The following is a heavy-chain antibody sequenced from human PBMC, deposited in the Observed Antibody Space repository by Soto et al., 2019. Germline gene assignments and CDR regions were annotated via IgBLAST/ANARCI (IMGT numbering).Heavy chain of an antibody. J-gene: IGHJ5*02. CDR2: IDPRDSYV. V-gene: IGHV5-10-1*01. CDR1: GYTFTTFW. Sequence: GDSLKISCTGFGYTFTTFWISWVRQMPGKGLEWMGRIDPRDSYVNYSPSFQGHVTISLDKSISTAYLQWGSLKASDTAMYYCARLFCSTTTCDSWFDPWGQGTLVTVS. CDR3: ARLFCSTTTCDSWFDP. D-gene: IGHD2-2*01.